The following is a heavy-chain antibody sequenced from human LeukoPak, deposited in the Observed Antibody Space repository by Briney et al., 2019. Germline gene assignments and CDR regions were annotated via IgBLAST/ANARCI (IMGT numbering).Heavy chain of an antibody. J-gene: IGHJ5*02. Sequence: GASVKVSCKASGYTFTGYYMHWVRQAPGQGLEWMGWINPNSGGTNYAQKFQGRVTMTRDTSISTVYMELSSLRSEDTAVYYCARDGTAAAGTLSPPGRKFDPWGQGTLVTVSS. V-gene: IGHV1-2*02. CDR2: INPNSGGT. D-gene: IGHD6-13*01. CDR3: ARDGTAAAGTLSPPGRKFDP. CDR1: GYTFTGYY.